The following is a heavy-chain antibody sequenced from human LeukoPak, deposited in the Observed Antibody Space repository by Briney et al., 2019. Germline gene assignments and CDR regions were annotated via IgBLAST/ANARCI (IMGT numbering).Heavy chain of an antibody. CDR3: ARPEYYYDSSGYYYWYAFDI. CDR2: IYPGDSDT. Sequence: GESLKISCKGSGYSFTSYWIGWVRQMPGKGLEWMGIIYPGDSDTRYSPSFQGQVTISADESISTAYLQWSSLKASDTAMYYCARPEYYYDSSGYYYWYAFDIWGQGTMVTVSS. CDR1: GYSFTSYW. D-gene: IGHD3-22*01. J-gene: IGHJ3*02. V-gene: IGHV5-51*01.